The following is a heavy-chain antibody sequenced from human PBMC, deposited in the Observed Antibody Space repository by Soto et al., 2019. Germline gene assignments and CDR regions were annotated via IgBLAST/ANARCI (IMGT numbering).Heavy chain of an antibody. CDR3: ARDYYYDSRSSSVNWFDP. Sequence: PRGSLRLSCVASEFTFSKYWMHWFRQAPGKGLVWVSRINMDGTKTAYADSVKGRFTVSRDNANNTLYLQMNSLGVEDTAVYYCARDYYYDSRSSSVNWFDPWGQGTLVTVS. J-gene: IGHJ5*02. CDR2: INMDGTKT. D-gene: IGHD3-22*01. V-gene: IGHV3-74*01. CDR1: EFTFSKYW.